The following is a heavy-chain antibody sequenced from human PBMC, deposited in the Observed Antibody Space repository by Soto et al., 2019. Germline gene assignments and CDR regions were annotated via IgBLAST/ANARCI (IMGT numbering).Heavy chain of an antibody. V-gene: IGHV3-30-3*01. Sequence: QVQLVESGGGVVQPGRSLRLSCAASGFTFSSYAMHWVRQAPGKXXEXXXXXXXXXSNKYYADSVKGRFTISRDNSKNTLYLQMNSLRAEDTAVYYCARDPQDIVVVVAAPRYYYYGMDVWGQGTTVTVSS. CDR3: ARDPQDIVVVVAAPRYYYYGMDV. D-gene: IGHD2-15*01. CDR2: XXXXXSNK. CDR1: GFTFSSYA. J-gene: IGHJ6*02.